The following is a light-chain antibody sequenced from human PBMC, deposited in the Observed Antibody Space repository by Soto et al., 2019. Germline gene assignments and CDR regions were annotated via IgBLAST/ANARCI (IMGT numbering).Light chain of an antibody. CDR3: CSYAGSYTYV. J-gene: IGLJ1*01. CDR2: DVS. V-gene: IGLV2-11*01. Sequence: QSVLAQPRSVSGSPGQSVTISCTGTSSDVGGYNYVSWYQQHPSKAPKLMIFDVSKRPSGVPDRFSGSKSANTASLTISGLQAEDEADYYCCSYAGSYTYVFRTGTTVTVL. CDR1: SSDVGGYNY.